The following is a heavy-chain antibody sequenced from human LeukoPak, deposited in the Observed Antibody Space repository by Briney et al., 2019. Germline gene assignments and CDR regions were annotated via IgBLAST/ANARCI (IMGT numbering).Heavy chain of an antibody. CDR1: GGSFSGYY. J-gene: IGHJ4*02. V-gene: IGHV4-34*01. CDR2: INHRGST. Sequence: PSETLSLTCAVYGGSFSGYYWSWIRQPPGKGLEWIGEINHRGSTNYNPSLKSRVTISVDTSKNQFSLKLSSVTAADTAVYYCARAPRPHYDFWSGYRYYFDYWGQGTLVTVSS. CDR3: ARAPRPHYDFWSGYRYYFDY. D-gene: IGHD3-3*01.